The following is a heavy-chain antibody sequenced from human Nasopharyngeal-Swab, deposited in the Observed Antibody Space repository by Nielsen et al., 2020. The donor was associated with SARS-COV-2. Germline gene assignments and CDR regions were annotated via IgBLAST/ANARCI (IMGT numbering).Heavy chain of an antibody. CDR3: ARRYCSAGSCMPGDC. Sequence: GESLKISCAASGFTFTSYAMSWVRQAPGKGLEWVSGISGSGGSTYYADSVKGRFTISRDNSKNTLYLQMNSLRAEDTAVYYCARRYCSAGSCMPGDCWGQGTLVTVSS. V-gene: IGHV3-23*01. D-gene: IGHD2-15*01. CDR2: ISGSGGST. J-gene: IGHJ4*02. CDR1: GFTFTSYA.